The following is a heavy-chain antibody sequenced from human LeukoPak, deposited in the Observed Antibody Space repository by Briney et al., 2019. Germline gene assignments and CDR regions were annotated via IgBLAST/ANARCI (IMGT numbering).Heavy chain of an antibody. V-gene: IGHV4-39*01. Sequence: SETLSLTCNVSGDSISSSSYYWDWIRQTPGKGLEWIGSIFYSGSTSYNPSLKSRLTISVDTSKNQFSLRLSSVTAADTAVYYCATQILLCHYYWGQGTLVTVSS. CDR3: ATQILLCHYY. CDR2: IFYSGST. J-gene: IGHJ4*02. D-gene: IGHD2-15*01. CDR1: GDSISSSSYY.